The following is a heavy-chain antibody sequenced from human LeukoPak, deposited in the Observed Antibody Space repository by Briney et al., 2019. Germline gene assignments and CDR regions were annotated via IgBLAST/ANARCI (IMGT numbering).Heavy chain of an antibody. D-gene: IGHD6-19*01. CDR1: GFTFDDYG. J-gene: IGHJ4*02. CDR2: INWNGGST. V-gene: IGHV3-20*04. Sequence: GGSLRLSCAASGFTFDDYGMSWVRQAPGKGLEWVSGINWNGGSTGYADSVRGRFTISRDNAKNSLYLQMNSLRAEDTALYYCARRAVAGEFGLIDYWGQGTLVTVSS. CDR3: ARRAVAGEFGLIDY.